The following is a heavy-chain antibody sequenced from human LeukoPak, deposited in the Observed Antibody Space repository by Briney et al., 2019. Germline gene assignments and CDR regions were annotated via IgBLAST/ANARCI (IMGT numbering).Heavy chain of an antibody. Sequence: GASVKVSCKASGYPFTGYHMHWVRQAPGQGLEWMGWINPNSGDTSYAQNFQGRVTMTSDTSITTAYMELSGLRSDDTAVYYCARRECSGGSCYSAGFDYWGQGTLVTVSS. CDR3: ARRECSGGSCYSAGFDY. CDR1: GYPFTGYH. V-gene: IGHV1-2*02. D-gene: IGHD2-15*01. CDR2: INPNSGDT. J-gene: IGHJ4*02.